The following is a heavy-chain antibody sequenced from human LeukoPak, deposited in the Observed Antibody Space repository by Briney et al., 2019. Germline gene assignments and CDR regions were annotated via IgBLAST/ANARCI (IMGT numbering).Heavy chain of an antibody. J-gene: IGHJ4*02. V-gene: IGHV3-30-3*01. CDR3: ARGRRGAVAGTGLDS. CDR2: ISYDGAYE. Sequence: GGSLRLSCAASGFTFSSYAMHWVRQAPGKGLEWVAVISYDGAYEYYADSVKGRFIISRDKSKNTLYLQMNSLRVEDTAVYYCARGRRGAVAGTGLDSWGQETLVTVSS. CDR1: GFTFSSYA. D-gene: IGHD6-19*01.